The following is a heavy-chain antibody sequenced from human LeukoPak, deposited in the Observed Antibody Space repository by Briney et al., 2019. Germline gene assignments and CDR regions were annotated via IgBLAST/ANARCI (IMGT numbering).Heavy chain of an antibody. CDR1: GFTFSTYS. V-gene: IGHV3-21*01. CDR2: ISSSSDI. D-gene: IGHD3-10*01. Sequence: PGGSLRLSCAASGFTFSTYSMNWVRQAPGKGLEWVSSISSSSDIYYADSMKGRFTISRDNAKSSLYLQMNSLRAEDTAVYYCARFGELFTDDFYYGMDVWGQGTTVTVSS. J-gene: IGHJ6*02. CDR3: ARFGELFTDDFYYGMDV.